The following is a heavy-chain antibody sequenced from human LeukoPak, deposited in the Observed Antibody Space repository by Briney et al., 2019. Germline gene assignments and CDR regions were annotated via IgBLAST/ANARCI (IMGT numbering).Heavy chain of an antibody. V-gene: IGHV1-2*02. Sequence: GASVKVSCKASGYTFTGYYMHWVRQAPGQGLEWMGWINPNSGGTNYSQEFQGRVTITRDTSASTAYMELSSLRSEDMAVYYCARGIPHYMDVWGKGTTVTVSS. CDR3: ARGIPHYMDV. CDR1: GYTFTGYY. CDR2: INPNSGGT. J-gene: IGHJ6*03. D-gene: IGHD2-2*02.